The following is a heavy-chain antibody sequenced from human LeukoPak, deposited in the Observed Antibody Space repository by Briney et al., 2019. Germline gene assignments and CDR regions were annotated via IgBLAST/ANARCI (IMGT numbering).Heavy chain of an antibody. D-gene: IGHD5-18*01. CDR2: IFPGDSNA. J-gene: IGHJ4*02. Sequence: HGGSLKISFKGSGYSFISYWIGWVRQLPGKGLGGMGIIFPGDSNARYSPSFQGQVTISADKSISTAYLQWSSLKASDTAMYYCARREYSYDYFDYWGQGTLVTVSS. CDR3: ARREYSYDYFDY. V-gene: IGHV5-51*01. CDR1: GYSFISYW.